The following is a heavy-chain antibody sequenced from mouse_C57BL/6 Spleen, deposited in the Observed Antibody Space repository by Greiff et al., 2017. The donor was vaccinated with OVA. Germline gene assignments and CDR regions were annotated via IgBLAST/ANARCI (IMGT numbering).Heavy chain of an antibody. J-gene: IGHJ4*01. CDR1: GYTFTSYW. V-gene: IGHV1-52*01. CDR2: IDPSDSET. D-gene: IGHD3-2*02. CDR3: ARQLRLRLYAMDY. Sequence: QVQLQQSGAELVRPGSSVKLSCKASGYTFTSYWMHWVKQRPIQGLEWIGNIDPSDSETHYNQKFKDKATLTVDKSSSTAYMQLSSLTSEDSAVYYCARQLRLRLYAMDYWGQGTSVTVSS.